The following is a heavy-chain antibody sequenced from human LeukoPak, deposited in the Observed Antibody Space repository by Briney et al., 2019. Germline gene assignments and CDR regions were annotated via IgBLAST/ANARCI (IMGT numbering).Heavy chain of an antibody. CDR1: GFTFSSYS. Sequence: GGSLRLSCAASGFTFSSYSMNWVRQAPGKGLEWVSSISSSSSYIYCADSVKGRFTISRDNAKNSLYLQMNSLRAEDTAVYYCARDWTPYCSSTSCPDAFDIWGQGTMVTVSS. CDR2: ISSSSSYI. D-gene: IGHD2-2*01. J-gene: IGHJ3*02. CDR3: ARDWTPYCSSTSCPDAFDI. V-gene: IGHV3-21*01.